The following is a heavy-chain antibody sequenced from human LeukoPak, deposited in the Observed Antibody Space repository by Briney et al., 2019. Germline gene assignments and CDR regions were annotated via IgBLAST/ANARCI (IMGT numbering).Heavy chain of an antibody. CDR1: GGSISSSSYY. V-gene: IGHV4-39*07. Sequence: PSETLSLTCTVSGGSISSSSYYWGWIRQPPGKGLEWIGSIYYSGSTYYNPSLKSRVTISVDTSKNQFSLRLSSVTAADTAVYYCARVTGYIVEDYFDYWGQGTLVTVSS. CDR2: IYYSGST. J-gene: IGHJ4*02. D-gene: IGHD3-22*01. CDR3: ARVTGYIVEDYFDY.